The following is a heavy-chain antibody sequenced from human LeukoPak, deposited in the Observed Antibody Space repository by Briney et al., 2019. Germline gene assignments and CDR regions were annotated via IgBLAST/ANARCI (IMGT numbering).Heavy chain of an antibody. J-gene: IGHJ4*02. CDR1: GFTFSSYW. D-gene: IGHD3-10*01. V-gene: IGHV3-7*01. CDR3: ARVGAWLGLGENHYYFDY. Sequence: GGSLRLSCAASGFTFSSYWMSWVRQAPGKGLEWVANIKQDGSEKYYVDSVKGRFTISRDNAKNSLYLQMNSLRAEDTAVYYCARVGAWLGLGENHYYFDYWGQGTLVTVSS. CDR2: IKQDGSEK.